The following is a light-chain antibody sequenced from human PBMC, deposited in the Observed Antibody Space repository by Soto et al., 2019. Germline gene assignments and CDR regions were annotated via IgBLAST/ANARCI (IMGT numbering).Light chain of an antibody. Sequence: SYELTQPPSVSVSPGQTASITCSGDKLGDKYSSWYQQRPGQSPVLVIYQDNKRPSGIPERFSGSNSGNTATLTISGTQAMDEADFYCQAWDSSTVVFGGGTKLTVL. CDR1: KLGDKY. J-gene: IGLJ2*01. CDR3: QAWDSSTVV. CDR2: QDN. V-gene: IGLV3-1*01.